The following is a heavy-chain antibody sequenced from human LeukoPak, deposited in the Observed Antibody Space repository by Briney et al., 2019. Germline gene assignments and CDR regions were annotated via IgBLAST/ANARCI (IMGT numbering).Heavy chain of an antibody. D-gene: IGHD3-22*01. CDR2: ISVSGAST. Sequence: PGGSLRLSCAASGFTFTGYAMSWVRQAPGKGLEWVSTISVSGASTYYADSVKGRFTVSRDNSMNTLSLQMNSLRAEDTAVYYCAKDWRSSGYFTYFHYWGQGTLVTVSS. J-gene: IGHJ4*02. V-gene: IGHV3-23*01. CDR1: GFTFTGYA. CDR3: AKDWRSSGYFTYFHY.